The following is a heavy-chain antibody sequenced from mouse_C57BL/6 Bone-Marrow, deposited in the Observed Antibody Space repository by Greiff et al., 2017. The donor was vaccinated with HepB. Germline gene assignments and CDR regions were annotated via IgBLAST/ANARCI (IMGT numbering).Heavy chain of an antibody. Sequence: EVLLVESGGGLVQSGRSLRLSCATSGFTFSDFYMEWVRQAPGKGLEWIAASRNKANDYTTEYSASVKGRFIVSRDTSQSILYLQMNALRAEDTAIYYCARDATIPSYWYFDVWGTGTTVTVSS. V-gene: IGHV7-1*01. CDR3: ARDATIPSYWYFDV. D-gene: IGHD1-1*02. CDR2: SRNKANDYTT. CDR1: GFTFSDFY. J-gene: IGHJ1*03.